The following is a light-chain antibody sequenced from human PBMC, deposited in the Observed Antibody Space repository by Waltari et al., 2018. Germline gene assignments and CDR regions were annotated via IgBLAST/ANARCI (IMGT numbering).Light chain of an antibody. Sequence: EIVMTQSPATLSVSPGETATLSCRASQSVSSNVAWYQKKPGQALRLLIHDASTRATSIPARFRGSGSGTEFTLTISSLQSEDFAVYYCQQYNRWPPITFGQGTRLEIK. V-gene: IGKV3-15*01. CDR2: DAS. CDR1: QSVSSN. J-gene: IGKJ5*01. CDR3: QQYNRWPPIT.